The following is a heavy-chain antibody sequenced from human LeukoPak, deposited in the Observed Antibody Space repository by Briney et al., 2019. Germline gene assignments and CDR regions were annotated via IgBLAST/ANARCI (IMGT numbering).Heavy chain of an antibody. CDR1: GFSVSSSY. V-gene: IGHV3-53*01. CDR3: AREISLIPATGYYCDY. D-gene: IGHD6-13*01. J-gene: IGHJ4*02. Sequence: PGGSLRLSCAASGFSVSSSYMSWVRQAPGKGLEWVSAIYSGGYIYYADSVKGRFTISRDNSKNTLYLQMNNLRVEDTAVYYCAREISLIPATGYYCDYWGQGTLVTVSS. CDR2: IYSGGYI.